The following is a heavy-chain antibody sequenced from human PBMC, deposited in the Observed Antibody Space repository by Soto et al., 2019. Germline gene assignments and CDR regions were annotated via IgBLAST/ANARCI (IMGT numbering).Heavy chain of an antibody. Sequence: QVQLVESGGGVVQPVGSLGLSCAASGFPFRSYVVHWVRQAPGKGLEWVAATWSDGTNKYYADSVKGRFTMSRDNSRNMVYLQMNSLRAEDTAVYYCARALTVTDYFDYWGQGTLVTVSS. CDR1: GFPFRSYV. CDR2: TWSDGTNK. V-gene: IGHV3-33*01. J-gene: IGHJ4*02. D-gene: IGHD4-17*01. CDR3: ARALTVTDYFDY.